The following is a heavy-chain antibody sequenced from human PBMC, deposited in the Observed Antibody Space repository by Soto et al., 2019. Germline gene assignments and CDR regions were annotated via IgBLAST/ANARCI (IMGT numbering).Heavy chain of an antibody. CDR1: GFTFDDYA. V-gene: IGHV3-9*01. CDR2: ISWNSGSI. D-gene: IGHD6-19*01. CDR3: AKRYSSGWHFDY. J-gene: IGHJ4*02. Sequence: EVQLVESGGGLVQPGRSLRLSCAASGFTFDDYAMHWVRQAPGKGLEWVSGISWNSGSIGYADSVKGRFTIPRDNAKNSLYLQMNSLRAEDTALYYCAKRYSSGWHFDYWGQGTLVTVSS.